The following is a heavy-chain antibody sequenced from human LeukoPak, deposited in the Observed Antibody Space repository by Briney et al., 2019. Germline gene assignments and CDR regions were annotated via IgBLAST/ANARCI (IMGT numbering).Heavy chain of an antibody. D-gene: IGHD3-22*01. V-gene: IGHV3-21*01. CDR1: GFTFSSYS. Sequence: GGSLRLSCAASGFTFSSYSMNLVRQAPGKGLEWVSSISSSSSYIYYADSVKGRFTISRDNAKNSLYLQMNSLRAEDTAVYYCARGDYYYDSSGYYFDYWGQGTLVTVSS. CDR2: ISSSSSYI. CDR3: ARGDYYYDSSGYYFDY. J-gene: IGHJ4*02.